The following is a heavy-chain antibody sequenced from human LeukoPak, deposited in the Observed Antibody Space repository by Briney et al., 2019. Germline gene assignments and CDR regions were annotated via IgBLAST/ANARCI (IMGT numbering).Heavy chain of an antibody. Sequence: SQTLSLTCTVSGGSISSGGYYWSWIRQHPGKGLEWIGYIYYSGSTYYNPSLKSRVTISVDTSKNQFSLKLGSVTAADTAVYYCARALXXXYXXXLDXXXXXTLXXVSS. J-gene: IGHJ4*01. D-gene: IGHD5-12*01. CDR1: GGSISSGGYY. V-gene: IGHV4-31*03. CDR3: ARALXXXYXXXLDX. CDR2: IYYSGST.